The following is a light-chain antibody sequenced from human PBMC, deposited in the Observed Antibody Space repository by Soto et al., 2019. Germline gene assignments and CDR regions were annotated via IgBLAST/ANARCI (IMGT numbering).Light chain of an antibody. CDR1: QSVSSSY. CDR2: GAS. Sequence: EIVLTQSPGTLSLSPGERATLSCRASQSVSSSYLAWYQQKPGQAPRLLIYGASSRATGIPDRFSGSGSGTDFTLTISRLXPEDFAVYYCQQYGSSPWTFGQGTKV. J-gene: IGKJ1*01. V-gene: IGKV3-20*01. CDR3: QQYGSSPWT.